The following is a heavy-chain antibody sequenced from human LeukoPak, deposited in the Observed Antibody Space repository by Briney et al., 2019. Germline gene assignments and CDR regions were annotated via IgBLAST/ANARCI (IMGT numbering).Heavy chain of an antibody. CDR1: GFTFSSYG. Sequence: QPGGSLRLSCAASGFTFSSYGMHWVRQAPGKGLEWVAVISYDGSNKYYADSVKGRFTISRDNSKNTLYPQMNSLRAEDTAVYYCAKGWFGELLYHFDYWGQGTLVTVSS. J-gene: IGHJ4*02. CDR3: AKGWFGELLYHFDY. V-gene: IGHV3-30*18. CDR2: ISYDGSNK. D-gene: IGHD3-10*01.